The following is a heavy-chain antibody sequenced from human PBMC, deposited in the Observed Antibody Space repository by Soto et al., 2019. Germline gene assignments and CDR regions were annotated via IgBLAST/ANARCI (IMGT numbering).Heavy chain of an antibody. Sequence: PSETLSLTCTVSGGSISSSSYYWGWIRQPPGKGLEWIGSIYYSGSTYYNPSLKSRVTISVDTSKNQFSLKLSSVTAADTAVYYCTALGWEHDYDYYYGMDVWGQGTTVTVSS. D-gene: IGHD1-26*01. CDR2: IYYSGST. V-gene: IGHV4-39*03. CDR1: GGSISSSSYY. J-gene: IGHJ6*02. CDR3: TALGWEHDYDYYYGMDV.